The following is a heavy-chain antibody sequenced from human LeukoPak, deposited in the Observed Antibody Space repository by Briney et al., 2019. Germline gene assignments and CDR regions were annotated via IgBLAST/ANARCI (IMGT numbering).Heavy chain of an antibody. CDR1: GFAFSNKG. CDR2: IRYDAANQ. V-gene: IGHV3-30*02. CDR3: EKDIAVSDFYFDY. D-gene: IGHD6-19*01. J-gene: IGHJ4*02. Sequence: PGGSLTLSCGASGFAFSNKGMHWVRPPPGKGLEWVAFIRYDAANQYYADYVKGRFTISRDNSKKTLYLQMDSLRSEDTAIYHCEKDIAVSDFYFDYWGQGALVTVSS.